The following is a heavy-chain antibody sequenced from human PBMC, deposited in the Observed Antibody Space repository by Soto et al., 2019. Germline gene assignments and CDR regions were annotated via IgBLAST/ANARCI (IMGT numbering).Heavy chain of an antibody. CDR1: GGSISSYY. CDR2: IYYSGST. D-gene: IGHD2-8*01. J-gene: IGHJ3*02. Sequence: PSETLSLTCTVSGGSISSYYWSWIRQPPGKGLEWIGYIYYSGSTNYNPSLKSRVTISVDTSKNQFSLKLSSVTAADTAVYYCARVDCTNGVCYTTAFDIWGQGTMVTVSS. CDR3: ARVDCTNGVCYTTAFDI. V-gene: IGHV4-59*01.